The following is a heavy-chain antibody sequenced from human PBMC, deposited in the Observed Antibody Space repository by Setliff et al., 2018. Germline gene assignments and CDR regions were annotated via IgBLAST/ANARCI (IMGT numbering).Heavy chain of an antibody. CDR2: IFYNGMA. J-gene: IGHJ4*02. Sequence: SETLSLTCTVSGDSISSRTYYWSWIRQPAGKGLEWIGSIFYNGMAYYNPSLKSRLTISVDTSKNQFSLKLNSVTAADTAVYYCARTGTYRYFDHWGQGTLVTVSS. V-gene: IGHV4-39*01. D-gene: IGHD5-12*01. CDR1: GDSISSRTYY. CDR3: ARTGTYRYFDH.